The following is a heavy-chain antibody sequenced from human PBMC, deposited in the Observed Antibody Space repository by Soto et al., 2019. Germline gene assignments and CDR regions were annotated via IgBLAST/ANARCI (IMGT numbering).Heavy chain of an antibody. CDR1: GGSIGSSSYY. V-gene: IGHV4-39*01. CDR3: ARLGTTVTHIDY. Sequence: QLQLQESGPGLVKSSETLSLTCTVSGGSIGSSSYYWGWSRQPPGKGLEWIGTIYYSGSTYYNPSLKSRVTISVDMSKNQFSLRLSSVTAADTAVYYCARLGTTVTHIDYWGQGTLVTVSS. D-gene: IGHD4-17*01. CDR2: IYYSGST. J-gene: IGHJ4*02.